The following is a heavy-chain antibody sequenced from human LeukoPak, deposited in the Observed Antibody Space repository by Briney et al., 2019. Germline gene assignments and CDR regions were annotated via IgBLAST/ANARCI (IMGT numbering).Heavy chain of an antibody. V-gene: IGHV4-4*07. Sequence: SETLSLTCTVSGGSISSYYLSWIRQPAGKGLEWVGRIYASGSTNYNPSLRSRVTMSVDTSKNQVSLKLSSVTAADTAVYYCARGIAAVGTTVYYMDVWGKGTKVTISS. CDR2: IYASGST. CDR1: GGSISSYY. D-gene: IGHD6-13*01. J-gene: IGHJ6*03. CDR3: ARGIAAVGTTVYYMDV.